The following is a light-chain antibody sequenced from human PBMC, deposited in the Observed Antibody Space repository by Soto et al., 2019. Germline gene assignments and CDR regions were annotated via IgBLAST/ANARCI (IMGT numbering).Light chain of an antibody. CDR1: SSNIGSNY. V-gene: IGLV1-47*01. CDR3: AAWDDSLSAPCV. CDR2: RNN. Sequence: QSVLTQPPSASGTPGQRVTISCSGSSSNIGSNYVYRYQQLPGTAPKLLIYRNNQRPSGVPDRFSGSKSGTSASLAISGLRSEDEADYYCAAWDDSLSAPCVFGTGTKLTVL. J-gene: IGLJ1*01.